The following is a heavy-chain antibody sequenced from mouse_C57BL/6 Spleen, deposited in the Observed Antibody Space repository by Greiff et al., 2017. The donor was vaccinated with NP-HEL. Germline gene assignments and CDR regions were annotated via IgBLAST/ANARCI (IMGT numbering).Heavy chain of an antibody. Sequence: EVQLQQSGPELVKPGASVKMSCKASGYTFTDYNMHWVKQSHGKSLEWIGYINPNNGGTSYNQKFKGKATLTVNKSSSTAYMELRSLTSEDSAVYYCAREGLITTVVGAMDYWGQGTSVTVSS. CDR2: INPNNGGT. V-gene: IGHV1-22*01. J-gene: IGHJ4*01. CDR1: GYTFTDYN. CDR3: AREGLITTVVGAMDY. D-gene: IGHD1-1*01.